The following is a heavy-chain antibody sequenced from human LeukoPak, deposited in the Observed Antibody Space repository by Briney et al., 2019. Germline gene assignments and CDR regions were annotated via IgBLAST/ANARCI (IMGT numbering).Heavy chain of an antibody. Sequence: GGSLRLSCAASGFTVSSNYMSWVRQAPGKGLEWVSVIYSDGTTYYADSVKGRFTISRDNSKNTLYLQMNSLRAEDTAVYYCAKDEGGGDYYYGMDVWGQGTTVTVSS. V-gene: IGHV3-53*05. CDR1: GFTVSSNY. D-gene: IGHD2-21*01. CDR3: AKDEGGGDYYYGMDV. CDR2: IYSDGTT. J-gene: IGHJ6*02.